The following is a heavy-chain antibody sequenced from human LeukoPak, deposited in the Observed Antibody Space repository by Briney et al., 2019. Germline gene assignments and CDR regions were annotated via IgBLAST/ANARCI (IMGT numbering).Heavy chain of an antibody. J-gene: IGHJ4*02. CDR1: GGSISSYY. Sequence: SETLSLTCTVSGGSISSYYWNWIRQPAGKRLEYIGRINTGGSINYNPSLKSRVTMSVDTSKNQFSLNLRSVTPEDTAVYYCARNLIPEQLVPNFWGQGTLVTVSS. D-gene: IGHD6-13*01. CDR3: ARNLIPEQLVPNF. CDR2: INTGGSI. V-gene: IGHV4-4*07.